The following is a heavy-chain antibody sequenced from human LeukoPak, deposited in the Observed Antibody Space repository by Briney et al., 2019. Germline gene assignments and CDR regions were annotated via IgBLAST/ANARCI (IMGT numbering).Heavy chain of an antibody. V-gene: IGHV4-59*01. CDR1: GGSISFYY. J-gene: IGHJ6*04. CDR2: ISNSGST. CDR3: ARDSRSSSWPYYYGIDV. D-gene: IGHD6-13*01. Sequence: SETLSLTCTVSGGSISFYYWSWIRQPPGKGLERIGYISNSGSTNHNPSLKSRVTISLDTSKTQFSLRLSSVTAADTAVYYCARDSRSSSWPYYYGIDVWGKGTTVTVSS.